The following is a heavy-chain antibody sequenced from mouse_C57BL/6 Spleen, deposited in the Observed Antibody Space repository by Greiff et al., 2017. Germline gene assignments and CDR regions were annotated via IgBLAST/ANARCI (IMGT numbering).Heavy chain of an antibody. J-gene: IGHJ3*01. CDR3: ARYSNYPWFAY. V-gene: IGHV3-6*01. CDR2: ISYDGSN. D-gene: IGHD2-5*01. CDR1: GYSITSGYY. Sequence: EVQLVESGPGLVKPSQSLSLTCSVTGYSITSGYYWNWIRQFPGNKLEWMGYISYDGSNNYNPSLKNRIPITRDTSKHQFFLKLSSVTTENTATDYCARYSNYPWFAYWAKGLWSLSLQ.